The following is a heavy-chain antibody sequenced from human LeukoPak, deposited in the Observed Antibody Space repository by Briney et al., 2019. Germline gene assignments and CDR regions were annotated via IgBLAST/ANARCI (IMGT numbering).Heavy chain of an antibody. D-gene: IGHD2-2*01. CDR2: ISAYNGNT. CDR3: ARSREYHLLSYYYYGMDV. Sequence: ASVKVSCKASGYTFTSYGISWVRQAPGQGLEWMGWISAYNGNTNYAQKLQGRVTMTTDTSTSTAYMELRSLRSDDTAVYYCARSREYHLLSYYYYGMDVWGQGTTVTVSS. CDR1: GYTFTSYG. V-gene: IGHV1-18*01. J-gene: IGHJ6*02.